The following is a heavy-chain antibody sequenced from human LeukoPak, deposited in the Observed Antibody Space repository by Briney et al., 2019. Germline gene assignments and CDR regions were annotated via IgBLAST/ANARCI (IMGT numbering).Heavy chain of an antibody. CDR2: IIPIFGIA. D-gene: IGHD1-7*01. J-gene: IGHJ6*02. Sequence: GSSVKVSCKASGGTFSSYAISWVRQAPGQGLEWMGRIIPIFGIANNAQKFQGRVTITADKSTSTAYMELSSLRSEDTAVYHCARGLELRPYYYGMDVWGQGTTVTVSS. CDR3: ARGLELRPYYYGMDV. CDR1: GGTFSSYA. V-gene: IGHV1-69*04.